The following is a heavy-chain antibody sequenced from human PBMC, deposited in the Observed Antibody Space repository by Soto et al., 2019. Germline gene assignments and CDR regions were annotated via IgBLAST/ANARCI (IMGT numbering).Heavy chain of an antibody. CDR1: GFTFSDHY. J-gene: IGHJ3*02. CDR2: TRNKANSYTT. Sequence: EVQLVESGGGLVQPGGSLRLSCAASGFTFSDHYMDWVRQAPGKGLEWVGRTRNKANSYTTEYAASVKGRFTISRDDSKNSLYLQMNSLKTEDTAVYYCARGRYSSGWYGAFDIWDQGTMVTVSS. D-gene: IGHD6-19*01. V-gene: IGHV3-72*01. CDR3: ARGRYSSGWYGAFDI.